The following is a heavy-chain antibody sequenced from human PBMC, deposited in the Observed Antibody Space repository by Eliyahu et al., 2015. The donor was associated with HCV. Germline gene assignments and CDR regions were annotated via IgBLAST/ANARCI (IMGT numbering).Heavy chain of an antibody. D-gene: IGHD2-2*01. V-gene: IGHV3-23*01. Sequence: EVQLLESGGGLVQPGGSLRLSCAASGFXFSNXAMSWVRQAPGKGLEWVSVISGSWGSTYYADSVKGRFTISRDNPKNTLYLQMSSLRVEDTAVYYCAKEACSSTSCSHFDYWGQGTLVTVSS. J-gene: IGHJ4*02. CDR2: ISGSWGST. CDR3: AKEACSSTSCSHFDY. CDR1: GFXFSNXA.